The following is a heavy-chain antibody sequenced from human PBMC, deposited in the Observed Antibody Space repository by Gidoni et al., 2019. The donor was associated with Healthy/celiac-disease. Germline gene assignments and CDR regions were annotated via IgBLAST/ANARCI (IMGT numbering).Heavy chain of an antibody. CDR2: INHSGST. CDR3: ARHLTSLGFLNWFDP. V-gene: IGHV4-34*01. D-gene: IGHD7-27*01. J-gene: IGHJ5*02. Sequence: QVQLQQWGAGLLKPSETLSLTCAVYGGSFSGYYWSWIRQPPGKGLEWIGEINHSGSTNYNPSLKSRVTISVDTSKNQFSLKLSSVTAADTAVYYCARHLTSLGFLNWFDPWGQGTLVTVSS. CDR1: GGSFSGYY.